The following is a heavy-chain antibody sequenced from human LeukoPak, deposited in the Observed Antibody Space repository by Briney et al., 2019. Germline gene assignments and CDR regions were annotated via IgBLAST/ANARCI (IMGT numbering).Heavy chain of an antibody. CDR2: ISAYNGNT. J-gene: IGHJ4*02. D-gene: IGHD3-22*01. V-gene: IGHV1-18*01. Sequence: ASVKVSCKASGYTFTSYGISWVRQAPGQGLEWMGWISAYNGNTNYAQELQGRVTMTTDTSTSTAYMELRSLRSDDTAVYYCARAPCYYYDSSGYYSSDPSLYYFDYWGQGTLVTVSS. CDR1: GYTFTSYG. CDR3: ARAPCYYYDSSGYYSSDPSLYYFDY.